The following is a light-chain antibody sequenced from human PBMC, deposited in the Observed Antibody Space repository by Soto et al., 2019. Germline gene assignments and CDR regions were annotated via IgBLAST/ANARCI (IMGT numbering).Light chain of an antibody. V-gene: IGKV4-1*01. CDR1: QSILYSSNNKNY. CDR2: WAS. Sequence: IVMTQSPDLAVSLGGRATVNCKSSQSILYSSNNKNYLAWYQQKPGQPPKLLIYWASTRESGVPDRFSGSGSGTDFTLTISSLQAEDGAVYYCQQYYNTPYTFGQGTKLEIK. J-gene: IGKJ2*01. CDR3: QQYYNTPYT.